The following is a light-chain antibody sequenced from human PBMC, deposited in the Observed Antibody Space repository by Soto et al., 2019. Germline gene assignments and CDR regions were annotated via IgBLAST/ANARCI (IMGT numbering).Light chain of an antibody. Sequence: DIQMTQSPSSLSASVGDRVTITCQASQDISTDLTWYQQKPGKAPKLLMYAASNLETGVPSRFSGSGSGTHFTFTISSLQPEDIATYFCQQYDNLPLTFGGATKVEIK. J-gene: IGKJ4*01. V-gene: IGKV1-33*01. CDR1: QDISTD. CDR2: AAS. CDR3: QQYDNLPLT.